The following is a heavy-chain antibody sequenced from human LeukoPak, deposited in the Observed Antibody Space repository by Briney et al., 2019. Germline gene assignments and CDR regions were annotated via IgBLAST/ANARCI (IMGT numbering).Heavy chain of an antibody. D-gene: IGHD1-26*01. CDR3: ARVSYSYSGSYATFGDAFDI. CDR1: GGSISSYY. Sequence: PSETLSLTCTVSGGSISSYYWSWIRQPPGKGLEWIGYIYYSGSTNYNPSLKSRVTISVDTSKNQFSLKLSSVTAADTAVYYCARVSYSYSGSYATFGDAFDIWGQGTMVTVSS. J-gene: IGHJ3*02. CDR2: IYYSGST. V-gene: IGHV4-59*08.